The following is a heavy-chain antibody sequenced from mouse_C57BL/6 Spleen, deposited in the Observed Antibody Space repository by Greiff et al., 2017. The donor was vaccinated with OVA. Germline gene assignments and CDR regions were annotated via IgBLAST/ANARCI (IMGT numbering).Heavy chain of an antibody. CDR1: GFSLTSYG. D-gene: IGHD1-1*01. V-gene: IGHV2-6-1*01. Sequence: VQLVESGPGLVAPSQSLSITCTVSGFSLTSYGVHWVRQPPGQGLEWLVVIWSDGSTTYNSALKSRLSISKDNSKSQVFLKMNSLQTDDTAMYYCARHTDYYGSSYDAMDYWGQGTSVTVSS. CDR3: ARHTDYYGSSYDAMDY. J-gene: IGHJ4*01. CDR2: IWSDGST.